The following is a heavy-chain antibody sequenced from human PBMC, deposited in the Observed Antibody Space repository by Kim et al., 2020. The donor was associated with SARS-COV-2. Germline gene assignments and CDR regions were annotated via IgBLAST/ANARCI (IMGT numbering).Heavy chain of an antibody. Sequence: GGSLRLCCAASGFTFSSYAMHWVRQAPGKGLEHVSVISSNGDSTYYANSMKGRITISRDNSKNTVYLQMGSLRAEDMAVYYCARGGGTGIFDYWGQGMLV. J-gene: IGHJ4*02. CDR1: GFTFSSYA. CDR2: ISSNGDST. V-gene: IGHV3-64*01. CDR3: ARGGGTGIFDY. D-gene: IGHD2-15*01.